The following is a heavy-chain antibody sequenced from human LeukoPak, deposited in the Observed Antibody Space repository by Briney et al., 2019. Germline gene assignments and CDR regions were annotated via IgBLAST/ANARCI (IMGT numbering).Heavy chain of an antibody. CDR3: ARGATAGYYYYYMDV. Sequence: SVKVSCKASGGTFSSYAISWVRQAPGQGLEWMGGIIPIFGTANYAQKFQGRDTITTDESTSTAYMELSSLRSGDMAVYYCARGATAGYYYYYMDVWGKGTTVTVSS. V-gene: IGHV1-69*05. CDR2: IIPIFGTA. CDR1: GGTFSSYA. D-gene: IGHD5-24*01. J-gene: IGHJ6*03.